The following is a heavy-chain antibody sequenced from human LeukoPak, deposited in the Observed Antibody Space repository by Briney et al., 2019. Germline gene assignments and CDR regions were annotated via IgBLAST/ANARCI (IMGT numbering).Heavy chain of an antibody. D-gene: IGHD4-23*01. CDR2: IYSGGSR. J-gene: IGHJ3*02. CDR3: ARGTFYGGNSPFAFDI. CDR1: GFTVSSYY. Sequence: PGGSLRLSCAASGFTVSSYYMSWVRQAPGKGLEWVSDIYSGGSRYYSYAVKGRLTITRDNSKNTLYFQMNSMRAEDTAVYYCARGTFYGGNSPFAFDIWGQGTMVTVSS. V-gene: IGHV3-53*01.